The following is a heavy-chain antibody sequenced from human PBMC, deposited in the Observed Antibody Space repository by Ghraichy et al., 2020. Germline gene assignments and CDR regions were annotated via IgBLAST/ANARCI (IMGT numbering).Heavy chain of an antibody. V-gene: IGHV3-11*01. CDR3: SGDASAEGTTGWFYFDY. Sequence: LSLTCAASGFTFSDHYLGWIRQAPGKGLEWVSYIGGSGSPIYYADSVKGRFTISRDNAKNSLSLQMNSLSAEDTAVYYCSGDASAEGTTGWFYFDYWGQGTLVTVSS. CDR2: IGGSGSPI. CDR1: GFTFSDHY. J-gene: IGHJ4*02. D-gene: IGHD1-14*01.